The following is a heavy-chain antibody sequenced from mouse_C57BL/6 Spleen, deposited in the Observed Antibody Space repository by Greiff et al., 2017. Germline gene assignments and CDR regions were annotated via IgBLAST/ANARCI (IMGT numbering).Heavy chain of an antibody. CDR2: ISNGGGST. CDR3: ARQDDYDGYFDV. J-gene: IGHJ1*03. Sequence: EVHLVESGGGLVQPGGSLKLSCAASGFTFSDYYMYWVRQTPEKRLEWVAYISNGGGSTYYPDTVKGRFTISRDNAKNTLYLQMSRLKSEDTAMYYCARQDDYDGYFDVWGTGTTVTVSS. V-gene: IGHV5-12*01. CDR1: GFTFSDYY. D-gene: IGHD2-4*01.